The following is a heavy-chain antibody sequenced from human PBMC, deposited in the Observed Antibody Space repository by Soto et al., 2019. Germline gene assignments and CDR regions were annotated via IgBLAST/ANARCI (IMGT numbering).Heavy chain of an antibody. Sequence: ASVKVSCKASGYTFTSYDINWVRQATGQGLEWMGWMNPNSGNTGYAQKFQGRVTMTRNTSISTAYMELSSLRSEDTVVYYCARVCSGYDWEFDYWGQGTLVTVSS. CDR3: ARVCSGYDWEFDY. V-gene: IGHV1-8*01. CDR1: GYTFTSYD. CDR2: MNPNSGNT. J-gene: IGHJ4*02. D-gene: IGHD5-12*01.